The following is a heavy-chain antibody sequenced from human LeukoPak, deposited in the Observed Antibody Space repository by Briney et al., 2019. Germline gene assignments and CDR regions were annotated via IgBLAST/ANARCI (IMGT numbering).Heavy chain of an antibody. J-gene: IGHJ5*01. CDR3: AKGGPSSTGCQNWFDS. D-gene: IGHD2-2*01. V-gene: IGHV3-30*02. CDR2: IRYDGSNK. CDR1: GFTFSNFA. Sequence: GGSLRLSCAASGFTFSNFAMHWVRQTPGKGLEWVAFIRYDGSNKDYADSVKGRFAISRDNSMNTLYLQMDSLRTEDTAVYYCAKGGPSSTGCQNWFDSWGQGTLVTVSS.